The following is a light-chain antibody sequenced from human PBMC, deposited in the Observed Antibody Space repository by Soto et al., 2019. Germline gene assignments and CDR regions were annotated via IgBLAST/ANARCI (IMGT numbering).Light chain of an antibody. CDR1: QSVSRNY. CDR2: GAS. J-gene: IGKJ4*01. Sequence: EIVLTQSPGTLSLSPGARATLSCRASQSVSRNYVAWYHQKPGQSPRLLHSGASNRASGIPGRFSGSASGADFTLSIASLEPEDFAMYYCQQYGSPPLTFGGGTEVEIK. V-gene: IGKV3-20*01. CDR3: QQYGSPPLT.